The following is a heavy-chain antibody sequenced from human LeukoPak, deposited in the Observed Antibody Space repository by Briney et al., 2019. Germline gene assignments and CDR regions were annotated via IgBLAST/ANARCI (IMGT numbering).Heavy chain of an antibody. CDR3: ARDPPGSHYGMDG. CDR2: FTNSGSTM. J-gene: IGHJ6*01. Sequence: GALRLSCAASGLSFSDYYMSWIRQAPGKGLEWVSYFTNSGSTMYYADSVKGRFTISRDNAKNSLFLQMNSLRAEDTAVYYCARDPPGSHYGMDGWGQGTTVTVSS. V-gene: IGHV3-11*01. CDR1: GLSFSDYY.